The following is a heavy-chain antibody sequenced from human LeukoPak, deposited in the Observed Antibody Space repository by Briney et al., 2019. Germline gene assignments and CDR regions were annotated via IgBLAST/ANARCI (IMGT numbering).Heavy chain of an antibody. CDR2: IIPIFGTA. Sequence: SGKVSCKASGGTFSSYAISRVRQAPGQGLGWMGGIIPIFGTANYAQKFQGRVTITADESTSTAYMELSSLRSEDTAVYYCARDEDAMTDAFDIWGQGTMVTVSS. J-gene: IGHJ3*02. CDR1: GGTFSSYA. D-gene: IGHD2-2*01. V-gene: IGHV1-69*01. CDR3: ARDEDAMTDAFDI.